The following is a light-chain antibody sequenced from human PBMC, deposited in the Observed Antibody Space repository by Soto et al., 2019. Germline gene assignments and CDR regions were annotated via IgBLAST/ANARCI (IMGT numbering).Light chain of an antibody. CDR3: QQYNNWPPWT. Sequence: EIVITHSPTTMYLSXGASATLSXXXSQSVSSNLAWYQQKPGQAPRLLIYGASTRATGIPARFSGSGSGTEFTLTISSLQSEDFAVYYCQQYNNWPPWTFGQGTKVDIK. CDR2: GAS. CDR1: QSVSSN. J-gene: IGKJ1*01. V-gene: IGKV3-15*01.